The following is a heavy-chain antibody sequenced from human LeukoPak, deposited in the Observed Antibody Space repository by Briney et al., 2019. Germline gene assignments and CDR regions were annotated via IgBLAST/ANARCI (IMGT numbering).Heavy chain of an antibody. J-gene: IGHJ6*02. CDR2: ISAVTGYT. CDR1: GFIFSDYY. CDR3: ARVGQDYYYGMDI. Sequence: GGSLRLSCAASGFIFSDYYMSWIRQAPGKGLEWVSYISAVTGYTNYGDSVKGRFTISRDNAKNPLYLQMDSLRAGDTAVYYCARVGQDYYYGMDIWGQGTTVTVSS. V-gene: IGHV3-11*06.